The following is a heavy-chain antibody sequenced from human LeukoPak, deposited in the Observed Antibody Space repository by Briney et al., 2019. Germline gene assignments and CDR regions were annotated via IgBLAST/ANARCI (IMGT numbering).Heavy chain of an antibody. V-gene: IGHV4-38-2*01. D-gene: IGHD3-22*01. J-gene: IGHJ4*02. CDR2: IYHSGST. CDR1: GYSISSGYY. Sequence: SETLPLTCAVSGYSISSGYYWGWIRQPPGKGLEWIGNIYHSGSTYYNPSLKSRVTISVDTSKNQFSLKLNSVTAADTAVYYCASRYYYDSSGYFLYWGQGTLVTVSS. CDR3: ASRYYYDSSGYFLY.